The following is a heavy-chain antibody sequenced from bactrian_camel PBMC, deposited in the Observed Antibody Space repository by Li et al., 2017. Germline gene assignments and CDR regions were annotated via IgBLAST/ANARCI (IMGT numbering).Heavy chain of an antibody. V-gene: IGHV3S1*01. Sequence: HVQLVESGGGLVQPGGSLRLSCSGSGFTFSAYRLFWVRQAPGKGLDWVSTIKADSTETFYLPAVEGRFTVSRDNTKNTLYLQLDSLKTEDTAMYYCAKYKLPPEPPVGQGTQVTVS. CDR1: GFTFSAYR. J-gene: IGHJ4*01. CDR2: IKADSTET.